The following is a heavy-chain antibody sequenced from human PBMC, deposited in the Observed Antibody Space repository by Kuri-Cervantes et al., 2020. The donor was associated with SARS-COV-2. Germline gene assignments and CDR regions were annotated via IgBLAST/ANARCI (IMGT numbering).Heavy chain of an antibody. Sequence: GSLRLSCTVSGGSISSYYWSWIRQPAGKGLEWIGRIYTSGSTNYNPSLKSRVTMSVDTSKNQFSLKLSSVTAADTAVYYCARELVVPAATGYNYYGMDVWGQGTTVTVSS. CDR1: GGSISSYY. J-gene: IGHJ6*02. V-gene: IGHV4-4*07. CDR2: IYTSGST. D-gene: IGHD2-2*01. CDR3: ARELVVPAATGYNYYGMDV.